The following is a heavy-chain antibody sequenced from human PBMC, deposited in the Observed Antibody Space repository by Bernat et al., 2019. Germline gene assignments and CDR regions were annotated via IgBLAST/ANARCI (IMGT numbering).Heavy chain of an antibody. CDR3: ARGSSMVQGVMFYDY. Sequence: QVQLVQSGAEVKKPGASVKVSCKASGYTFTSYYMHWVRQAPGQGLEWMGIINPSGCSTSYAQKFQGRVTMTRDTSKSTVYMELRSLRYEETAEYYCARGSSMVQGVMFYDYWGQGTLVTVS. J-gene: IGHJ4*02. CDR1: GYTFTSYY. CDR2: INPSGCST. V-gene: IGHV1-46*01. D-gene: IGHD3-10*01.